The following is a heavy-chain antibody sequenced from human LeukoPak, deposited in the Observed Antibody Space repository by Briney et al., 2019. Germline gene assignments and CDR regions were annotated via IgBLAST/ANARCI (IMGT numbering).Heavy chain of an antibody. CDR2: IYYSGST. D-gene: IGHD3-10*01. Sequence: SETLSLTCTVSGGSISSYYWSWIRQPPGKGLEWIGYIYYSGSTNYNPSLKSRVTISVDTSKNQFSLKLSSVTAADTAVYYCARGREGSITMVRGVNYFDYGGQGTLVTVSS. V-gene: IGHV4-59*01. CDR3: ARGREGSITMVRGVNYFDY. CDR1: GGSISSYY. J-gene: IGHJ4*02.